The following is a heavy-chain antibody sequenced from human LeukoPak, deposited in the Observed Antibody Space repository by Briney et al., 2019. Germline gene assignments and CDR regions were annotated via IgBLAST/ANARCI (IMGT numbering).Heavy chain of an antibody. Sequence: PGGSLRLSCVASGFAFSSYWMNWVRQAPGKGLEWVANIKQDGGEKYYVDSVKGRFTISRDNAKNSLFLQMNSLRVEDTAVYYCARLGGSYYTYWGQGTLVTVSS. D-gene: IGHD1-26*01. J-gene: IGHJ4*02. V-gene: IGHV3-7*01. CDR2: IKQDGGEK. CDR3: ARLGGSYYTY. CDR1: GFAFSSYW.